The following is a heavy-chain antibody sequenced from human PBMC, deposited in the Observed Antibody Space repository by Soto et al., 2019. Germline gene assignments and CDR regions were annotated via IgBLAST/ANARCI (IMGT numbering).Heavy chain of an antibody. D-gene: IGHD1-7*01. CDR1: GYTFSNYG. CDR2: NT. J-gene: IGHJ4*02. V-gene: IGHV1-18*01. Sequence: QVQLVQSGAEVKEPGASVKISCKTSGYTFSNYGVTWVRQAPGQGLEWIGCNTDYAQKFQGTVTMTRDTSTSTAYLEVRSLKSDDTAVYYCARGGPHICGGSWNYYFDYWGQGTLVTVSS. CDR3: ARGGPHICGGSWNYYFDY.